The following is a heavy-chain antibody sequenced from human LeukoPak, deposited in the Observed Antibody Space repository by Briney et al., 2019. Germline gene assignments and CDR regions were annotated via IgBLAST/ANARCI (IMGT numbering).Heavy chain of an antibody. CDR1: GFTFDDYA. D-gene: IGHD3-22*01. J-gene: IGHJ4*02. V-gene: IGHV3-9*01. Sequence: GGSLRLSCAASGFTFDDYAMHWVRQAPGKGLEWVSGISWNSGSIGYADSVKGRFTISRDNAKNSLYLQMNSLRAEDTALYYCAKGARPYYYDSSGYPPYFDYWGQGTLVTVPS. CDR2: ISWNSGSI. CDR3: AKGARPYYYDSSGYPPYFDY.